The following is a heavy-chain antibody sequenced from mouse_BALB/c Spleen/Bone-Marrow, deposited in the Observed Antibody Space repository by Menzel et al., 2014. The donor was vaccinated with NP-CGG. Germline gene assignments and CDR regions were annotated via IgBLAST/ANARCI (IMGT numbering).Heavy chain of an antibody. Sequence: AGGGVDFSSYWMNWVRQAPGKGLEWIGEINPDSSTINYTPSLKDKFIISRDNAKNTLYLQMSKVRSEDTALYYYARLHYYGYGAYWGQGTLVTVSA. V-gene: IGHV4-1*02. CDR3: ARLHYYGYGAY. D-gene: IGHD1-2*01. CDR1: GVDFSSYW. CDR2: INPDSSTI. J-gene: IGHJ3*01.